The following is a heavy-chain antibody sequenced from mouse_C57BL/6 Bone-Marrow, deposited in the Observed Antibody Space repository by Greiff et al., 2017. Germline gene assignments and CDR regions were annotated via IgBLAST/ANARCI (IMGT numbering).Heavy chain of an antibody. V-gene: IGHV3-1*01. J-gene: IGHJ1*03. CDR3: ARGDYGSLYWYFDV. D-gene: IGHD1-1*01. CDR2: ISYSGST. CDR1: GYSITSGYD. Sequence: EVHLVESGPGMVKPSQSLSLTCTVTGYSITSGYDWHWIRHFPGNKLEWMGYISYSGSTNYNPSLKSRISITHATSTNHFFLKLNSVTTEDTATYYCARGDYGSLYWYFDVWGTGTTVTVSS.